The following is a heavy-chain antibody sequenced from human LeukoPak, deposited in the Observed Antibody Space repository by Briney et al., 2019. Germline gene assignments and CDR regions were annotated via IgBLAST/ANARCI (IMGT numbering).Heavy chain of an antibody. J-gene: IGHJ4*02. CDR2: IYSSGST. CDR1: GASISSNTYC. CDR3: ARRGVAAAGFDY. V-gene: IGHV4-39*07. D-gene: IGHD6-13*01. Sequence: SETLSLTCTVSGASISSNTYCWGWIRQRPGKGLEWIASIYSSGSTFYNPSLNSGVTISIDTSKNQFSLKLSSVTAADTAVYYCARRGVAAAGFDYWGQGTLVTVSS.